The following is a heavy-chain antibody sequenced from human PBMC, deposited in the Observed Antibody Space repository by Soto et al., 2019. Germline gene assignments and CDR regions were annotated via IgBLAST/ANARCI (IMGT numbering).Heavy chain of an antibody. D-gene: IGHD5-12*01. Sequence: EVQLLESGGGLVQPGGSLSLSCAGSGFTFGDNGMSWVRQAPGKGLEWLSTISKSGTTTYYADSVQGRFTISRDNSKNTMFVEMNSLRVEDTAVYYCARDRGYCGSDSCHWCFDLWGRGTLVTVSS. V-gene: IGHV3-23*01. CDR1: GFTFGDNG. CDR3: ARDRGYCGSDSCHWCFDL. CDR2: ISKSGTTT. J-gene: IGHJ2*01.